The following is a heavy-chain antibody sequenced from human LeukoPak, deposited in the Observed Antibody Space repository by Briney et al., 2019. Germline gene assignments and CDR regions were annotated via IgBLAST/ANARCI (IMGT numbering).Heavy chain of an antibody. CDR3: ARDLNYAHDY. CDR2: IGGGGLGT. J-gene: IGHJ4*02. Sequence: GGSLRLSCAASGFTFGSYGMTWVRQAPGKGLEWVSAIGGGGLGTYYADSVKGRFTISRDNSRNTLYLQMNTLRAEDTAVYFCARDLNYAHDYWGQGALVAVSS. CDR1: GFTFGSYG. D-gene: IGHD2-2*01. V-gene: IGHV3-23*01.